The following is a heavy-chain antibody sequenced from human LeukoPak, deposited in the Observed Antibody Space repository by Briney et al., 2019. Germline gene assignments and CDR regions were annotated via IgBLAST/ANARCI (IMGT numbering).Heavy chain of an antibody. CDR2: ISSSSSYI. CDR3: ASELLWFGEVYLDY. J-gene: IGHJ4*02. Sequence: GGSLRLSCAASGFTFSRYSMNWVRQAPGKGLEWVSSISSSSSYIYYADPVKGRFTISRDNAKNSLYLQMNSLRAEDTAVYYCASELLWFGEVYLDYWGLGTLVTVSS. D-gene: IGHD3-10*01. CDR1: GFTFSRYS. V-gene: IGHV3-21*01.